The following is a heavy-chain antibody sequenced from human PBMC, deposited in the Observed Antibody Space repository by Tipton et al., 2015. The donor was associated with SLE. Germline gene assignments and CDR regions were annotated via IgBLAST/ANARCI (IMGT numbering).Heavy chain of an antibody. D-gene: IGHD6-19*01. CDR1: GGTLNNSA. CDR3: AREQWLPTNYFDY. J-gene: IGHJ4*02. CDR2: IMPIFDTT. V-gene: IGHV1-69*05. Sequence: QSGAEVKKPGSSVKVSCKPSGGTLNNSAISWVRQAPGQGLEWVGGIMPIFDTTNYAQKFQGRVTFTTDESTSTAYMELGSLRSDDTAVYYCAREQWLPTNYFDYWGQGTLVTVSS.